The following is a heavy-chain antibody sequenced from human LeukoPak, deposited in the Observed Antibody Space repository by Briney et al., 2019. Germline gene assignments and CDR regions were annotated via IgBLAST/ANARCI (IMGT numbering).Heavy chain of an antibody. D-gene: IGHD5-24*01. CDR1: GGSISSYY. V-gene: IGHV4-59*01. Sequence: SETLSLTCTVSGGSISSYYWSWIRQPPGKGLEWIGYIYYSGSTNYNPSLKSRVTISVDTSENQFSLKLSSVTAADTAVYYCARGERWLQLNYFDYWGQGTLVTVSS. CDR3: ARGERWLQLNYFDY. J-gene: IGHJ4*02. CDR2: IYYSGST.